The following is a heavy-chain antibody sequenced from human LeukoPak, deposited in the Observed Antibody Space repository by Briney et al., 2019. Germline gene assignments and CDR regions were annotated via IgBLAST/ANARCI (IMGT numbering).Heavy chain of an antibody. V-gene: IGHV1-18*01. D-gene: IGHD3-22*01. CDR2: ISAYNGNT. Sequence: ASVKVSCKASGSTFTNYAITWVRQAPGQGLEWMGWISAYNGNTNYARKFQGRVTMTTDTSTSTAYMELRSLRSDDTAVYFCARGDYYDSSGYFPGMNYWGQGTLVTVSS. J-gene: IGHJ4*02. CDR3: ARGDYYDSSGYFPGMNY. CDR1: GSTFTNYA.